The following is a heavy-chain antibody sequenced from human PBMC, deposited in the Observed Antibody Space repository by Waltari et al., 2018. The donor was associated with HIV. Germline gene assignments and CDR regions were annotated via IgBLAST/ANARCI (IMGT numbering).Heavy chain of an antibody. V-gene: IGHV3-33*01. CDR2: FLSDGVEI. Sequence: QVQLVESGGGVVQPGTSLTLSCAVSGFTFSNFAIHWVRQSPGKGLWVLVVFLSDGVEISYADSVKGRFTISKDSSQKTLYLHLTSLRAEDTALYYCARGYSSSRWIPLYHWGRGTLVTVSS. CDR3: ARGYSSSRWIPLYH. D-gene: IGHD6-6*01. J-gene: IGHJ4*02. CDR1: GFTFSNFA.